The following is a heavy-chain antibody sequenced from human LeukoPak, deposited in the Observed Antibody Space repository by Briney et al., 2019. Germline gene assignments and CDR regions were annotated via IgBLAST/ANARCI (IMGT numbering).Heavy chain of an antibody. CDR3: AKEIYGDPTGGRFQH. J-gene: IGHJ1*01. Sequence: PGGSLRLSCAASGFTFSNYAMSWVRQAPGKGLEWVSVISGSGGSTYYADSVEGRFTVSRDNSKNTLYLQMNSLRAEDTAAFYCAKEIYGDPTGGRFQHWGQGTLVTVSS. CDR2: ISGSGGST. D-gene: IGHD4-17*01. CDR1: GFTFSNYA. V-gene: IGHV3-23*01.